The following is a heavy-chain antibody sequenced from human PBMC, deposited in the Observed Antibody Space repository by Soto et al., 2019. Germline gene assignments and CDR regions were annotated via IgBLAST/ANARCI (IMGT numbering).Heavy chain of an antibody. D-gene: IGHD2-21*02. J-gene: IGHJ6*02. Sequence: GASVKVSCKASGGTFSSYATSWVRQAPGQGLEWMGGIIPIFGTANYAQKFQGRVTITADESTSTAYMELSSLRSEDTAVYYCARRIVVVTATLYYYYYGMDVWGQGTTVTVSS. CDR1: GGTFSSYA. CDR3: ARRIVVVTATLYYYYYGMDV. V-gene: IGHV1-69*13. CDR2: IIPIFGTA.